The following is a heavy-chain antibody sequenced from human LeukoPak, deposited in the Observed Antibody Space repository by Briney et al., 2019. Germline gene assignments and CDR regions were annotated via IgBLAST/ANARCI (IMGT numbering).Heavy chain of an antibody. D-gene: IGHD4-23*01. J-gene: IGHJ3*02. CDR2: TYYRSKWYT. Sequence: SQTLSLTCAISGDRVSSNSAAWNWLRQSPSRGLEWLGRTYYRSKWYTDYVVSVQSRITINPDTTKNHFSLQLNSVTPEDTAVYYCASEKLRGAFDIWGQGTMVTVSS. CDR3: ASEKLRGAFDI. CDR1: GDRVSSNSAA. V-gene: IGHV6-1*01.